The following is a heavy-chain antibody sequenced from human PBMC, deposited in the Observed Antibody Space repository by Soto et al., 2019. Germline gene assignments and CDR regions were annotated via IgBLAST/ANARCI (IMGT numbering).Heavy chain of an antibody. CDR3: ARAGIXAAGTXYYGMDV. CDR1: GYTFTSYG. V-gene: IGHV1-18*04. J-gene: IGHJ6*02. Sequence: QVQLVQSGAEVKKPGASVKVSCKASGYTFTSYGISWVRQXXGXXLXXMGWISAYNGNTNYAQKLQGRVTMTTDTSTSTAYMELRSLRSDDTAVYYCARAGIXAAGTXYYGMDVWGQGTTVTVSS. D-gene: IGHD6-13*01. CDR2: ISAYNGNT.